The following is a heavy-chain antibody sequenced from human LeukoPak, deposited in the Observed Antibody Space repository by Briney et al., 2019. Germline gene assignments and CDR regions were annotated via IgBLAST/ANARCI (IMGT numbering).Heavy chain of an antibody. J-gene: IGHJ6*02. CDR2: PYYRSKWYY. CDR1: GDSVSDISVA. CDR3: SLARSEYHYGMDV. V-gene: IGHV6-1*01. Sequence: SQTLSLTCAIAGDSVSDISVAWSWLRQYPSRGLECLGRPYYRSKWYYEYAVSVKSRINISPDTSKNQFSLQLTSVTPEDTAVYYCSLARSEYHYGMDVWGQGTTVTVSS.